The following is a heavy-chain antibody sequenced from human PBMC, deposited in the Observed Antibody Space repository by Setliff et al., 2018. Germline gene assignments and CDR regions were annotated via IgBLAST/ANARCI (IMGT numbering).Heavy chain of an antibody. D-gene: IGHD7-27*01. CDR3: ARDPTWGAFDI. J-gene: IGHJ3*02. Sequence: ASVKVSCKTSGFSFSTFGFSWVRQAPGQGLEWMGWISPYSGESNYAQKFQDRLTVTADTSTKTTYMELRSLTSDDTAVYYCARDPTWGAFDIWGHGTMVTVSS. CDR1: GFSFSTFG. V-gene: IGHV1-18*01. CDR2: ISPYSGES.